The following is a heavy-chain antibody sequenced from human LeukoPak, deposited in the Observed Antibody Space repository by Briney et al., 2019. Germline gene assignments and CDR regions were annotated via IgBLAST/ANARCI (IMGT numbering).Heavy chain of an antibody. CDR1: GYRFTSYW. J-gene: IGHJ6*03. D-gene: IGHD2-15*01. CDR3: ARHTPGGCSGGSCYPWYYYYMDV. V-gene: IGHV5-51*01. Sequence: GESLKISCKGSGYRFTSYWIGWVRQMPGKGLEWMGIIYPGDSDTRYSPSFQGQVTISADKSISTAYLQWSSLKASDTAMYYCARHTPGGCSGGSCYPWYYYYMDVWGKGTTVTVSS. CDR2: IYPGDSDT.